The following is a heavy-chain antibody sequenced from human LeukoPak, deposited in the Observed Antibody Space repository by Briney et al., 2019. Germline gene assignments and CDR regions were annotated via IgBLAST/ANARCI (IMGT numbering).Heavy chain of an antibody. CDR1: VFTFSSYE. D-gene: IGHD2-15*01. J-gene: IGHJ4*02. CDR2: ISSSGSTI. V-gene: IGHV3-48*03. CDR3: ARGVGYCSGGSCYSEYYFDY. Sequence: GGSLRLSCAASVFTFSSYEMNWVRQAPGKGLEWVSYISSSGSTIYYADSVKGRFTISRDNAKNSLYLQMNSLRAEDTAVYYCARGVGYCSGGSCYSEYYFDYWGQGTLVTVSS.